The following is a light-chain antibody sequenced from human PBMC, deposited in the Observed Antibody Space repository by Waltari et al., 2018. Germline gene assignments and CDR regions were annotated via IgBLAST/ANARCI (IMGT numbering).Light chain of an antibody. Sequence: EIMLTQSPGTLSLSPGERATLSCRASPSISRYLAWYQHKPGQDPRLLIYDASSRATGIPDRFSGSGSGTDFSLTISRLEPEDFAVYYCQKYGSLPATFGQGTKVEIK. CDR2: DAS. CDR3: QKYGSLPAT. V-gene: IGKV3-20*01. J-gene: IGKJ1*01. CDR1: PSISRY.